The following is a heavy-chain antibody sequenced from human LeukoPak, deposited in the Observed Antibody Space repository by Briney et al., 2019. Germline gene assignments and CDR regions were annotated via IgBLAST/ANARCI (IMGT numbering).Heavy chain of an antibody. V-gene: IGHV3-74*03. D-gene: IGHD5-12*01. CDR2: INSDGSSI. CDR3: AREGGVSGYDFDC. CDR1: GLNLNSYW. J-gene: IGHJ4*02. Sequence: GESLPHSCSPSGLNLNSYWMRWVRPPPGEGGVWVLCINSDGSSITSADYVKGRFTISRDNAKNTLFLQMNSLRVEAAAVYYCAREGGVSGYDFDCWGQGTLVTISS.